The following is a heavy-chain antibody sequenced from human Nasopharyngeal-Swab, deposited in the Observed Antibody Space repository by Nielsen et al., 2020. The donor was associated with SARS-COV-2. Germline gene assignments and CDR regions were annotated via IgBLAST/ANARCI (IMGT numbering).Heavy chain of an antibody. Sequence: LKISCAASGFTFKDYAMHWVRQAPGKGLEWVSGITWNSGRIDYADSVKGRFTIPRDNAKNSLYQQMNSLRAEDTALYYCAKVHDYGDVSGMDVWGQGTTVTVSS. CDR3: AKVHDYGDVSGMDV. D-gene: IGHD4-17*01. V-gene: IGHV3-9*01. CDR1: GFTFKDYA. CDR2: ITWNSGRI. J-gene: IGHJ6*02.